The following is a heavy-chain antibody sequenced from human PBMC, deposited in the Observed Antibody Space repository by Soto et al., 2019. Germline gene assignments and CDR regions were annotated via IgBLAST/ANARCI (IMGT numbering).Heavy chain of an antibody. CDR3: ARGDATKIVVTTYYAMDV. J-gene: IGHJ6*02. D-gene: IGHD3-22*01. CDR2: IIPVFGTP. Sequence: QVQLVQSGAEVKKPGSSVKVSCTASGGSLSNFGISWVRQAPGQGLEWMGAIIPVFGTPNYAQKFQDRVTINADESTTTVYMEVRSLTFEDKAVYYCARGDATKIVVTTYYAMDVWGQGTTVTVSS. V-gene: IGHV1-69*12. CDR1: GGSLSNFG.